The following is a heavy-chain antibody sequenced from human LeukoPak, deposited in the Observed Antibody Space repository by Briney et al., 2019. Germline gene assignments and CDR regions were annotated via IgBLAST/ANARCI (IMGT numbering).Heavy chain of an antibody. D-gene: IGHD3-22*01. CDR1: GFTFSTYG. CDR3: AKISGYYPFEY. CDR2: IRYDGSHK. J-gene: IGHJ4*02. Sequence: GGSLSLPCAASGFTFSTYGMHWVRQAPGKGLEWVAFIRYDGSHKYYTDSVKGRFTISRDNSKNTLYLQMNNLRAEDTALYYCAKISGYYPFEYWGQGTLVTVSS. V-gene: IGHV3-30*02.